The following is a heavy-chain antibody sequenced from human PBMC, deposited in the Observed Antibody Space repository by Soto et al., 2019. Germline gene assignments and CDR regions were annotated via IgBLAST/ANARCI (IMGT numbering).Heavy chain of an antibody. V-gene: IGHV3-23*01. CDR2: ISGSDDTT. CDR3: VKGPSSCWSTTGGLDV. J-gene: IGHJ6*02. Sequence: GGSLRLSCAASGFTFSTYAMSWVRQAPGKGLEWVSGISGSDDTTYYADSLKGRFTISRDNSKNTLYLQMNSLRAEDTALYSCVKGPSSCWSTTGGLDVWGQGTTVTVSS. CDR1: GFTFSTYA. D-gene: IGHD2-15*01.